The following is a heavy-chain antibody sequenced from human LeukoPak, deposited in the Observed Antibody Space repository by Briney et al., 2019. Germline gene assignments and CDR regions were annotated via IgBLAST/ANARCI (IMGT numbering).Heavy chain of an antibody. D-gene: IGHD3-22*01. V-gene: IGHV1-69*06. J-gene: IGHJ2*01. Sequence: SVKVSCKASGGTFSSYAISWVRQAPGQGREWMGGIIPIFGTANYAQKFQGRVTITADKSTSTAYMELSSLRSEDTAVYYCARDRGYYDSSGYYSAGYFDLWGRGTLVTVSS. CDR1: GGTFSSYA. CDR2: IIPIFGTA. CDR3: ARDRGYYDSSGYYSAGYFDL.